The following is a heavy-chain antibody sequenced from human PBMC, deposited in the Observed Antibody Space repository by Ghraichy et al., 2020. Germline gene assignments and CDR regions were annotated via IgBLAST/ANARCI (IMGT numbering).Heavy chain of an antibody. CDR3: ARALRGAVVTSDY. D-gene: IGHD4-23*01. CDR1: GYTFTNYD. CDR2: MNPNSRNT. J-gene: IGHJ4*02. Sequence: ASVKVSCRTSGYTFTNYDINWVRQATGQGLEYMGWMNPNSRNTGYAQRFQGRVTMTSDTSISTAYMELSGLSSEDTAIYYCARALRGAVVTSDYWGQGTLVTVSS. V-gene: IGHV1-8*01.